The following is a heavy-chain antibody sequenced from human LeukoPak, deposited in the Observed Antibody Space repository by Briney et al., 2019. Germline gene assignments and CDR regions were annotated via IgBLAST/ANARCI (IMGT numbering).Heavy chain of an antibody. CDR3: ARHVYDHYFDY. Sequence: SETLSLTCTVSGGSISSYYWSWIRQPPGKVLEWIGYIYYSGSTNYNPSLKSRVTISVDTSKNQFSLKLSSVTAADTAVYYCARHVYDHYFDYWGQGTLVTVSS. J-gene: IGHJ4*02. D-gene: IGHD5/OR15-5a*01. CDR1: GGSISSYY. CDR2: IYYSGST. V-gene: IGHV4-59*08.